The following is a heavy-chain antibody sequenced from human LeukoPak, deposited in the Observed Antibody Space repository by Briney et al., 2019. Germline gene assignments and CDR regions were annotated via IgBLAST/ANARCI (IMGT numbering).Heavy chain of an antibody. D-gene: IGHD3-22*01. CDR1: GFNFSSYL. CDR2: VSGGGTDT. CDR3: VRDQWFDGFDL. Sequence: GGSLRLSCRGSGFNFSSYLMTWVRQVPGKGLEWISSVSGGGTDTHYADSVKGRIIISRDDSKSTIYLDLNGLRVEDTAMYYCVRDQWFDGFDLWGQGTLATVSS. V-gene: IGHV3-23*01. J-gene: IGHJ4*02.